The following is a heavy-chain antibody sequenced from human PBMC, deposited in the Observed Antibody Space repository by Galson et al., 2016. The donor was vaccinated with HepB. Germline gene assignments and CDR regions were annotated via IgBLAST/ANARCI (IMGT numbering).Heavy chain of an antibody. CDR1: EFTVSDNY. J-gene: IGHJ4*02. CDR2: ISGDGVT. Sequence: SLRLSCAASEFTVSDNYMSWVRQAPGKGLEWVSLISGDGVTYYADSVKGRLTISRDHSDNSLYLQMNSLRAEDTAVYYCARRRGNTNFDYWGQGTLVTVSS. V-gene: IGHV3-53*01. D-gene: IGHD3-10*01. CDR3: ARRRGNTNFDY.